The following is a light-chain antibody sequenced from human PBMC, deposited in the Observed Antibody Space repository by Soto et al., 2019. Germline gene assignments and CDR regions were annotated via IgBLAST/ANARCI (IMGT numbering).Light chain of an antibody. CDR2: EVS. CDR3: SSYTTSTSFIL. Sequence: QSALTQPASVSGSPGQSITISCTGTSSDIGNYDFVSWYQQVPGTAPKAMIYEVSSRPSGVSNRFSGSKSGNTASLTISGLQAEDEDYYYCSSYTTSTSFILFGGGTQLTVL. V-gene: IGLV2-14*01. CDR1: SSDIGNYDF. J-gene: IGLJ2*01.